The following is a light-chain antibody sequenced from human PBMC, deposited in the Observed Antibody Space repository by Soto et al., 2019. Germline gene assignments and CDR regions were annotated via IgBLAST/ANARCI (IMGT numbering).Light chain of an antibody. CDR2: EVT. CDR3: SSYTGSNTWV. J-gene: IGLJ3*02. Sequence: QSALTQPASVSGSPGQSLTISCTGTSSDVGGYNYVSWYQQHPGKAPKLMIYEVTNRPSGVSNRFSGSKSGNTASLTISGLQAEDEADYYCSSYTGSNTWVFGGGTKLTVL. V-gene: IGLV2-14*01. CDR1: SSDVGGYNY.